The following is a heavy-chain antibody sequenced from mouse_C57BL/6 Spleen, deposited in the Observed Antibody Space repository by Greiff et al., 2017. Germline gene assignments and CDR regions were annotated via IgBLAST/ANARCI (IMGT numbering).Heavy chain of an antibody. CDR3: ARQLRWYYAMDY. CDR2: INPNYGTI. D-gene: IGHD1-1*01. V-gene: IGHV1-39*01. J-gene: IGHJ4*01. CDR1: GFSFTDYN. Sequence: EVLLQPSGPELVKPGASVKISCTASGFSFTDYNMNWVKQSNGKSLEWIGFINPNYGTISYNQKFKGKFTLTVDQSSSTAYMQLNSLTSEDSAVYDSARQLRWYYAMDYWGQGTSVTVSS.